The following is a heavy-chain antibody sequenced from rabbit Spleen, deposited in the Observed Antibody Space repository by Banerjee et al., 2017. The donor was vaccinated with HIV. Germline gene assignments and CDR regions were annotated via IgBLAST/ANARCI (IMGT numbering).Heavy chain of an antibody. J-gene: IGHJ4*01. D-gene: IGHD8-1*01. Sequence: QQLVESGGGLVKPGASLTLTCKASGFSFSSYYMSWVRQAPGKGLEWIVCIYTGSSGSTYYASWAKGRFTISKTSSTTVTLQMTSLTAADTATYFCARNLYGSSANLWGPGTLVTVS. V-gene: IGHV1S40*01. CDR1: GFSFSSYY. CDR3: ARNLYGSSANL. CDR2: IYTGSSGST.